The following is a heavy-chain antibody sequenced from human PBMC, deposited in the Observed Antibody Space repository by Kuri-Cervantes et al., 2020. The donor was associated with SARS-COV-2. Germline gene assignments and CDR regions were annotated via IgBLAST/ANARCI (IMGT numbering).Heavy chain of an antibody. J-gene: IGHJ4*02. CDR1: GYTFTSYY. V-gene: IGHV1-46*01. CDR2: INPSGGNT. CDR3: ARSPSNGDYDGWFDY. D-gene: IGHD4-17*01. Sequence: ASVKVSCKASGYTFTSYYMHWVRQAPGQGLEWMGIINPSGGNTCYAQKFQGRVTMTRDTSTSTVYMKLSSLRSEDTAVYYCARSPSNGDYDGWFDYWGQGTLVTVSS.